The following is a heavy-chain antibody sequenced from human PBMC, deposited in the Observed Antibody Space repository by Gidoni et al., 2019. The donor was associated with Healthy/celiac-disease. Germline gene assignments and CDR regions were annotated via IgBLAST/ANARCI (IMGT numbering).Heavy chain of an antibody. Sequence: NPSLKSRVTISEDTSKNQFSLKLSSVTAADTAVYYCARALWGRYRLAFDIWGQGTMVTVSS. J-gene: IGHJ3*02. V-gene: IGHV4-39*07. CDR3: ARALWGRYRLAFDI. D-gene: IGHD3-16*02.